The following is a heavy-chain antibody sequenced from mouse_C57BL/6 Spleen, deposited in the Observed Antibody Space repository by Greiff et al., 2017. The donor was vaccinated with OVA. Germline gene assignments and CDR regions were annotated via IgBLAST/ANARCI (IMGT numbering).Heavy chain of an antibody. CDR2: LYPGSGST. Sequence: VQLQQSGAELVQPGASVKMSCKASGYTFTSYWITWVKQRPGQGLEWIGDLYPGSGSTNYNEKFKSKATLTVDTSSSTAYMQLSSLTSEDSAVYYCARGGVYYGNSWFAYWGQGTLVTVSA. V-gene: IGHV1-55*01. CDR1: GYTFTSYW. D-gene: IGHD2-1*01. CDR3: ARGGVYYGNSWFAY. J-gene: IGHJ3*01.